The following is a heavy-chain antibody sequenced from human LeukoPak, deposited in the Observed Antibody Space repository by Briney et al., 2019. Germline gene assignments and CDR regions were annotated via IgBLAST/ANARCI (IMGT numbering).Heavy chain of an antibody. CDR1: GYTFTTLG. D-gene: IGHD2-21*02. CDR3: AREYCLGDKCWDPGY. Sequence: ASVKVSCKASGYTFTTLGISWVRQAPGQGLEWMGWVNTYNDDTKYAQKFQDRLTVTADTSTNTVYMDLSSLRSDDTAVYYCAREYCLGDKCWDPGYWGQGTLVTVSS. CDR2: VNTYNDDT. V-gene: IGHV1-18*01. J-gene: IGHJ4*02.